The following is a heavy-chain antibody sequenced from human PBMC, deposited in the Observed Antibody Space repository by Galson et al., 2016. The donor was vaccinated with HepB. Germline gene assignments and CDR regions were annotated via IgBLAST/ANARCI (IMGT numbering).Heavy chain of an antibody. V-gene: IGHV3-13*01. CDR1: GFTFSSYD. Sequence: GSLRLSCAASGFTFSSYDMHWVRQATGKGLEWVSTVGPAGDTYYPGSVKGRFTISRENARNSFYLQINSLRAGDTAVYYCARSLGYGGNSDAFDIWGQGTMVTVSS. CDR3: ARSLGYGGNSDAFDI. D-gene: IGHD4-23*01. CDR2: VGPAGDT. J-gene: IGHJ3*02.